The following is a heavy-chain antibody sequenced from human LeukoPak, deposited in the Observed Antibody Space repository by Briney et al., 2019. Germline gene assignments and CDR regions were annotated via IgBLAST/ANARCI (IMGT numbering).Heavy chain of an antibody. CDR1: GFTFSSYE. D-gene: IGHD2/OR15-2a*01. V-gene: IGHV3-48*03. CDR2: ISSSGSTI. CDR3: ANGLIGGYYYTDV. Sequence: PGGSLRLSCAASGFTFSSYEMNWVRQAPGKGLEWVSYISSSGSTIYYAASVKGRFTIPRDNTKNSLYLQMNSLRAEDTAVYYCANGLIGGYYYTDVWGKGTTVTVSS. J-gene: IGHJ6*03.